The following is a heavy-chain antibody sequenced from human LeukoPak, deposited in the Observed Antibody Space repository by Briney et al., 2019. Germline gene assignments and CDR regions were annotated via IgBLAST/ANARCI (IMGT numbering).Heavy chain of an antibody. D-gene: IGHD3-10*01. CDR1: GGSISSSTYY. V-gene: IGHV4-39*01. Sequence: PSETLSLTCTVSGGSISSSTYYWGWIRQPPGKGLEWIGSIYYSGTTYYNPSLKSRVTISVDTSKNQFSLKLSSVTAADTAVYYCARQGGFGEMEYYYYYMDVWGKGTTVTVSS. CDR3: ARQGGFGEMEYYYYYMDV. CDR2: IYYSGTT. J-gene: IGHJ6*03.